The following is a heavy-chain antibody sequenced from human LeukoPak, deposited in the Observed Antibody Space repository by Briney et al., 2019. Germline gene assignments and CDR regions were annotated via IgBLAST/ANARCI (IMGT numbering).Heavy chain of an antibody. J-gene: IGHJ4*02. V-gene: IGHV4-39*01. CDR3: ARPETVSGWIYFDY. CDR1: GVSISRYY. CDR2: ISYSGST. Sequence: PSETLSLTCTVSGVSISRYYWGWIRQPPGKGLEWIGSISYSGSTYYNPSLKSRVTISVDTSKNQFSLKLSSVTAADTAVYYCARPETVSGWIYFDYWGQGTLVTVPS. D-gene: IGHD6-19*01.